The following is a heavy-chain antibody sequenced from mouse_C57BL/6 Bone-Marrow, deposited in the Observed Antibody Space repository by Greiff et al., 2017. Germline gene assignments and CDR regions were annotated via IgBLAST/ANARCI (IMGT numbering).Heavy chain of an antibody. J-gene: IGHJ3*01. CDR3: SLYYDYAWFAY. CDR2: IDPENGDT. CDR1: GFNIKDDY. Sequence: VQLQQPGAELVRPGASVKLSCTASGFNIKDDYMHWVKQRPEQGLEWIGWIDPENGDTEYASKFQGKATITADTSSNTAYLQLSSLTSEDTAVYYCSLYYDYAWFAYWGQGTLVTVSA. D-gene: IGHD2-4*01. V-gene: IGHV14-4*01.